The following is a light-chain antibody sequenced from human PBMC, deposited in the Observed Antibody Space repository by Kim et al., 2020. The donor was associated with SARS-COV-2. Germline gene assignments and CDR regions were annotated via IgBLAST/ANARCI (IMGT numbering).Light chain of an antibody. Sequence: SSELTQEPAVSVALGQTVTITCQGDSLRSYYASWYQQKPGQAPVLVIYGKNNRPSGIPDRFSGSSSGNTASLTITGAQAEDEADYYCNSRDSSGNHLVFGGGTQLTVL. V-gene: IGLV3-19*01. CDR2: GKN. CDR1: SLRSYY. J-gene: IGLJ2*01. CDR3: NSRDSSGNHLV.